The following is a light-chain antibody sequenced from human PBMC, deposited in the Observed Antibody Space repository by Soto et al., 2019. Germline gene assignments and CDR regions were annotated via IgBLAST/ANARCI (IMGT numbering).Light chain of an antibody. Sequence: QSVLTQPPSASGTPGQRVTISCSGYSSTVVSNHVYWYQKFPGMAPKLLISKNNQRPSCVPERFSGSKSGTSASLASRGRRSEDEADYYCAACDYNYSTYVFGSATKVTV. CDR1: SSTVVSNH. V-gene: IGLV1-47*01. J-gene: IGLJ1*01. CDR3: AACDYNYSTYV. CDR2: KNN.